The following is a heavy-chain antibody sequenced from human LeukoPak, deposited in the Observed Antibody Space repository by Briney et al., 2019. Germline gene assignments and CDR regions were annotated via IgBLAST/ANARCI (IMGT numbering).Heavy chain of an antibody. CDR2: FVASGDYT. D-gene: IGHD2-21*01. J-gene: IGHJ4*02. CDR1: GFTFDDYA. V-gene: IGHV3-23*01. Sequence: PGRSLRLSCAASGFTFDDYAMHWVRQAPGKGLEWVSAFVASGDYTYYADSVRGRFTISRDNSKSTLYLQMNSLTAEDTAVYYCARSPPSCRGNCYSTFDYWGQGTLVSVSS. CDR3: ARSPPSCRGNCYSTFDY.